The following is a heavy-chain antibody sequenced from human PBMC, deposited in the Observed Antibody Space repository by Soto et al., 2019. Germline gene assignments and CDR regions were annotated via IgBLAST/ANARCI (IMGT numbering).Heavy chain of an antibody. V-gene: IGHV3-21*01. Sequence: EVQLVESGGGLVKPGGSLRLSCAASGFTFSSYSMNWVRQAPGKGLEWVSSISSSSSYIYYADSVKGRFTISRDSAKTALYLQMNSRRAEVTAVDYCAADRSWIDYWGQGTRVAVAS. J-gene: IGHJ4*02. D-gene: IGHD6-13*01. CDR3: AADRSWIDY. CDR1: GFTFSSYS. CDR2: ISSSSSYI.